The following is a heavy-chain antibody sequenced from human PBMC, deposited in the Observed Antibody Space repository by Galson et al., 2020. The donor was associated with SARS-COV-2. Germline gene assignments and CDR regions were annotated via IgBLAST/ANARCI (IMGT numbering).Heavy chain of an antibody. Sequence: SETLSLTCTVSGGSISSHYWSWIRQPPGKGLEWIGYIYYSGSTNYNPSLKSRITISVDTSKNQFSLKLSSVTAADTAVYYCARDRGGYDPLGYYYYYMDVWGKGTTVTVSS. V-gene: IGHV4-59*11. CDR2: IYYSGST. CDR3: ARDRGGYDPLGYYYYYMDV. CDR1: GGSISSHY. J-gene: IGHJ6*03. D-gene: IGHD5-12*01.